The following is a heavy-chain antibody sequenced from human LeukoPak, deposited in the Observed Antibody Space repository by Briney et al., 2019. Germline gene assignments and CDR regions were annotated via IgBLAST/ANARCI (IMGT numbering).Heavy chain of an antibody. J-gene: IGHJ4*02. D-gene: IGHD6-19*01. CDR2: IHYSGST. V-gene: IGHV4-59*08. Sequence: PETLSLTCTVSGGTISSYYWNWIRQPPGKGLEWIGYIHYSGSTKYSPSLKSRVTISVDTSKNQFSLKLSSVTAADTAVYYCARWYSSGWAFDYWGQGTLVTVSS. CDR3: ARWYSSGWAFDY. CDR1: GGTISSYY.